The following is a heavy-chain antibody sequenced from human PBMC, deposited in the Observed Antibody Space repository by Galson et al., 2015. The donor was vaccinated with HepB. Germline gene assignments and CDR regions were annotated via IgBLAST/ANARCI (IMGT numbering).Heavy chain of an antibody. CDR2: ISYDGSNQ. Sequence: SLRLSCAASGFSFSLYGMHWVRQAPGKGLEWVTIISYDGSNQYYTYSVKGRFTISRDNSKNTLYLQMNSLRVEDTAIYYCAKDSRGGNGWYSYYFDYWGQGTLVTVSS. J-gene: IGHJ4*02. D-gene: IGHD6-19*01. V-gene: IGHV3-30*18. CDR3: AKDSRGGNGWYSYYFDY. CDR1: GFSFSLYG.